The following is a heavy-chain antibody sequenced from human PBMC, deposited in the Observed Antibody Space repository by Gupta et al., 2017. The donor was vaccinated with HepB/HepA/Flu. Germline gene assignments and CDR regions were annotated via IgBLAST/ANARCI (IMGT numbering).Heavy chain of an antibody. J-gene: IGHJ3*02. D-gene: IGHD2/OR15-2a*01. CDR2: IKQDGSEK. CDR1: GFTFSSHW. Sequence: EVQLVESGGGLVQPGGSLRLSCAASGFTFSSHWVNWVRQAPGKGLEWVANIKQDGSEKKYVDSVKGRFIISRDNAKDSMYLQMNSLRAEDTAVYYGARGSGSTTRALDIWGQGTMVTVSS. CDR3: ARGSGSTTRALDI. V-gene: IGHV3-7*01.